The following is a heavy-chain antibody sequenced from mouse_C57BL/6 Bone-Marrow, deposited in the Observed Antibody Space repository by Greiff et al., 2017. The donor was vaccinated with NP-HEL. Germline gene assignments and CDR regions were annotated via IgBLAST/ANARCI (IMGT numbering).Heavy chain of an antibody. CDR1: GFTFSDYG. J-gene: IGHJ3*01. CDR2: ISSGSSTI. Sequence: EVQRVESGGGLVKPGGSLKLSCAASGFTFSDYGMHWVRQAPEKGLEWVAYISSGSSTIYYADTVKGRFTISRDNAKNTLFLQMTSLRSEDTAMYYCARAYYSNYPSFAYWGQGTLVTVSA. D-gene: IGHD2-5*01. CDR3: ARAYYSNYPSFAY. V-gene: IGHV5-17*01.